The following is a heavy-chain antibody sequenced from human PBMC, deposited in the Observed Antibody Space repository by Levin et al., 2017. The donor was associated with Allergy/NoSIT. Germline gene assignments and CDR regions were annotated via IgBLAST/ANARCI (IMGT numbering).Heavy chain of an antibody. V-gene: IGHV3-33*01. Sequence: PGGSLRLSCAASGFTFSSYGMHWVRQAPGKGLEWVAVIWYDGSNKYYADSVKGRFTISRDTSKNTLYLQMNSLRAEDTAVYCCASLFSSIAALDDCWGQGTLVTVSS. D-gene: IGHD6-6*01. J-gene: IGHJ4*02. CDR1: GFTFSSYG. CDR3: ASLFSSIAALDDC. CDR2: IWYDGSNK.